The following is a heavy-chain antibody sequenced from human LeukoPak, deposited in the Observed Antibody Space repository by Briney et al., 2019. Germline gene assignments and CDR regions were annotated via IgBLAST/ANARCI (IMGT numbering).Heavy chain of an antibody. V-gene: IGHV3-7*04. Sequence: PGGSLRLSCAVSGFTLSNFWMSWVRQAPGRGLDWVANIHPEGNEKYHVESVKGRFTISRDNAKNSLFLQMNGLRAEDTAVYYCARGDVFSGDHWGQGTLVTVSS. J-gene: IGHJ4*02. CDR3: ARGDVFSGDH. CDR2: IHPEGNEK. CDR1: GFTLSNFW.